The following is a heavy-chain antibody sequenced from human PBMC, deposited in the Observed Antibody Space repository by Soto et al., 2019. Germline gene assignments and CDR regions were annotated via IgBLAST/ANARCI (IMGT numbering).Heavy chain of an antibody. J-gene: IGHJ4*02. V-gene: IGHV3-21*01. CDR2: ISSTTNYI. Sequence: PGGSLRLSCAASGFTFTRYSMNWVRQAPGKGLEWVSSISSTTNYIYYADSMKGRFTVSRDNAKNSVYLDMNSLSAEDTAEYYCARESEDLTSNFDYWGQGTLVTVSS. CDR1: GFTFTRYS. CDR3: ARESEDLTSNFDY.